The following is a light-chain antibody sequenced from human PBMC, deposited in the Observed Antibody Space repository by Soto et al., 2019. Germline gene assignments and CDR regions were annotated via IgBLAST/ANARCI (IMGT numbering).Light chain of an antibody. J-gene: IGLJ3*02. Sequence: QSALTQPASVSGSPGQTITISCTGTSSDVGGYNYVSWYQQHPGKAPKLMIYDVSNRPSGVSNRFSGSKSGNSASLTISGLPAEDEADYCCSSYTSSSTWVFGGGTQLTVL. V-gene: IGLV2-14*01. CDR1: SSDVGGYNY. CDR2: DVS. CDR3: SSYTSSSTWV.